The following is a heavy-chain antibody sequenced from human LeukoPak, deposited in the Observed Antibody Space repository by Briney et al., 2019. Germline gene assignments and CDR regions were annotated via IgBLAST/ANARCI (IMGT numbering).Heavy chain of an antibody. V-gene: IGHV3-30*18. J-gene: IGHJ4*02. CDR2: ISYEGSNK. CDR1: GFTFSSYG. D-gene: IGHD3-10*01. CDR3: AKDSEQRSYYYGSGSPLKNYFDY. Sequence: GGSLRLSCAASGFTFSSYGMHWVRQAPGKGLEWVAVISYEGSNKYYADSVKGRFTISRDNSKNTLYLQMNSLRAEDTAVYYCAKDSEQRSYYYGSGSPLKNYFDYWGQGTLVTVSS.